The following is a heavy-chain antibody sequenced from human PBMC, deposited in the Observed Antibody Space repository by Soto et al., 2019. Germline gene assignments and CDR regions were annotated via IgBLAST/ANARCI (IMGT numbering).Heavy chain of an antibody. CDR2: ISAYNGNT. CDR1: GYTFTSYG. CDR3: ARDSYSSGWYXLDY. Sequence: ASVKVSCKASGYTFTSYGISWVRQAPGQGLEWMGWISAYNGNTNYAQKLQGRVTMTTDTSTSTAYMELRSLRSDDTAVYYCARDSYSSGWYXLDYWGQGTLVTVSS. V-gene: IGHV1-18*01. D-gene: IGHD6-19*01. J-gene: IGHJ4*02.